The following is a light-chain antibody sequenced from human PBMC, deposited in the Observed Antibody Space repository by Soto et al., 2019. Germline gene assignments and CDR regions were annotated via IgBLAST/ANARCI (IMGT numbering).Light chain of an antibody. CDR1: QSISSW. CDR2: DAS. J-gene: IGKJ1*01. V-gene: IGKV1-5*01. Sequence: DIQMTQSPSTLSASVGDRVTITCRASQSISSWLAWYQQKPGKAPKLLIYDASSLESGVPSRFSGSGSGTEFTITISSLQPDDFATYYCQQYSSYWTFGQGTKVEIK. CDR3: QQYSSYWT.